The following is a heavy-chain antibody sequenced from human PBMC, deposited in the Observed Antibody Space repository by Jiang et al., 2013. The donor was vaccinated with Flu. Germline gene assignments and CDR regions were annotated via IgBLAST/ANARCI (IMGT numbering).Heavy chain of an antibody. J-gene: IGHJ4*02. V-gene: IGHV3-20*04. CDR1: GFTFDDYG. CDR3: ARHGSSGWYRELDY. CDR2: INWNGGST. Sequence: RLSCAASGFTFDDYGMTWVRQAPGKGLEWVSVINWNGGSTGYADSVKGRFTISRDNVKNSLYLQMNSLRAEDTAFYYCARHGSSGWYRELDYWGQGTLVTVSS. D-gene: IGHD6-19*01.